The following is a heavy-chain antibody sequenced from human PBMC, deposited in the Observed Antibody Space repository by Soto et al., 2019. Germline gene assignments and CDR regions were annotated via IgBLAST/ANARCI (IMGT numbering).Heavy chain of an antibody. CDR1: GYTFTSYY. J-gene: IGHJ4*02. Sequence: ASVKVSCKASGYTFTSYYMHWVRQAPGQGLEWMGIINPSGGSTSYAQKFQGRVTMTRDTSTSTVYMELSSLRSEDTAVYYCAREEGSIAVAGTPHYYDSTGVGYWGQGTLVTVSS. D-gene: IGHD6-19*01. CDR2: INPSGGST. V-gene: IGHV1-46*01. CDR3: AREEGSIAVAGTPHYYDSTGVGY.